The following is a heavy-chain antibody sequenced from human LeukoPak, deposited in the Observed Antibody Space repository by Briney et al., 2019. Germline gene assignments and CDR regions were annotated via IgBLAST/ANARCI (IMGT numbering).Heavy chain of an antibody. D-gene: IGHD3-10*01. CDR3: ARGTFRGFGELFY. CDR2: IYTSGST. Sequence: SETLSLTCTVSGGSISSGSYYWSWIRQPAGEALEWIGRIYTSGSTNYNPSLKSRVTISVDTSKNQFSLKLSSVTAADTAVYYCARGTFRGFGELFYWGQGTLVTVSS. V-gene: IGHV4-61*02. J-gene: IGHJ4*02. CDR1: GGSISSGSYY.